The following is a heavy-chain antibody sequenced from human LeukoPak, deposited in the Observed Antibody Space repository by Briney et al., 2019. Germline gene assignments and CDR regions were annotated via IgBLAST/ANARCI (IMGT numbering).Heavy chain of an antibody. Sequence: PSETVSLTCTVSGGSISSSSYYWGWIRQPPGKGLAWIGSVYYRGNAYYHPSLKSLVTISEDPSNNQSSLWLPSVTAAVSAVYYFARRSTVVLVKRAFDIWGRGTCVSVSS. CDR2: VYYRGNA. D-gene: IGHD4-23*01. CDR3: ARRSTVVLVKRAFDI. J-gene: IGHJ3*02. V-gene: IGHV4-39*01. CDR1: GGSISSSSYY.